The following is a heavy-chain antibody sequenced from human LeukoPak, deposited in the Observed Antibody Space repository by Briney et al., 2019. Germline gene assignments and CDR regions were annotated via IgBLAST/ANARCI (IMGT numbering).Heavy chain of an antibody. D-gene: IGHD6-6*01. V-gene: IGHV4-34*01. CDR1: GGSFSGYY. CDR2: INHSGST. Sequence: PSETLPLTCAVYGGSFSGYYWSWVRQPPGKGREWIGEINHSGSTNYNPSLKSRVTISVDTSNNQFSLKLSSVTAADTAVYYCARDPIAARPFDYWGQGTLVTVSS. J-gene: IGHJ4*02. CDR3: ARDPIAARPFDY.